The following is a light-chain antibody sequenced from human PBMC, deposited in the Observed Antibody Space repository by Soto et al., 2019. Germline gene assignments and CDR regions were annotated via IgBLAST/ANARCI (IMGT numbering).Light chain of an antibody. CDR2: VAS. Sequence: DIQMTQSPSSLSASVGDRVTITCQASQDISNFLNWYQQKPGKAPKVLIYVASRLETGVPSRFSGSGSGTDFSLTITSLQPEDFATYFCQQSDTIPWTFGQGTRVEVK. J-gene: IGKJ1*01. V-gene: IGKV1-39*01. CDR1: QDISNF. CDR3: QQSDTIPWT.